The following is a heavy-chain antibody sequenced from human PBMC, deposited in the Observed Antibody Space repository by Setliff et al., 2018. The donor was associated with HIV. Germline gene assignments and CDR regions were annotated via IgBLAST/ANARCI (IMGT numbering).Heavy chain of an antibody. D-gene: IGHD3-10*01. Sequence: GGSLRLSCAASGFALSTYDMHWVRQAPGKGPVWVSRLSRDGTYTHYADSVKGRFTISKGTAKYSLYLQMNSLRGKDTAVYYCARYFREGSYKDYWGQGTLVTVSS. CDR1: GFALSTYD. J-gene: IGHJ4*02. V-gene: IGHV3-74*01. CDR2: LSRDGTYT. CDR3: ARYFREGSYKDY.